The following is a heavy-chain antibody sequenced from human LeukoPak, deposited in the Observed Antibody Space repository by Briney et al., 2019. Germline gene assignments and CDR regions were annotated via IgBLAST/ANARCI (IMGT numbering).Heavy chain of an antibody. J-gene: IGHJ4*02. D-gene: IGHD2-2*02. CDR3: ARGVCSSTACYTN. V-gene: IGHV3-74*01. CDR1: GFTFSSYW. CDR2: INSDGSST. Sequence: GGSLRLSYAASGFTFSSYWMHWVRQAPGKGLVWVSRINSDGSSTSYADSVKGRFTISRDNAKNTLYLQMNSLRAEDTAMYYCARGVCSSTACYTNWGQGTLVSVSS.